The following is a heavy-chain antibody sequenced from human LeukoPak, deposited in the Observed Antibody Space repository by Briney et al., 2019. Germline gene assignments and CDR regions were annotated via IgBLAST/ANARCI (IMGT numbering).Heavy chain of an antibody. Sequence: GGSLRLSCAASGFTFSSYAMSWVRQAPGKGLEWVSAISGSGGSTYYADSVKGRFTISRDNSKNTLSLQMNSLRAEDTAVYYCAKDLELQYAIVGGEFYTWGQGTLVTVSS. CDR2: ISGSGGST. D-gene: IGHD3-3*01. CDR3: AKDLELQYAIVGGEFYT. CDR1: GFTFSSYA. J-gene: IGHJ5*02. V-gene: IGHV3-23*01.